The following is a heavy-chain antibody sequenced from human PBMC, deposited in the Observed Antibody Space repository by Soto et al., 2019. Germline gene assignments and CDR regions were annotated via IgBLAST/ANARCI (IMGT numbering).Heavy chain of an antibody. D-gene: IGHD3-22*01. J-gene: IGHJ3*02. V-gene: IGHV1-69*02. CDR3: ARDSSGYYFDAFDI. Sequence: GASVKVSCKASGGTFSSYTISWVRQAPGQGLEWMGRIIPILGIANYAQKFQGRVTITADKSTSTAYMELSSLRSEDTAVYYCARDSSGYYFDAFDIWGQGTMVTVSS. CDR2: IIPILGIA. CDR1: GGTFSSYT.